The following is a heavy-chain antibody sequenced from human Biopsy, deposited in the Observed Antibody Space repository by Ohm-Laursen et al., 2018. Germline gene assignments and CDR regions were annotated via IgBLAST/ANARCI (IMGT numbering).Heavy chain of an antibody. Sequence: SVKVSCKASGYTFSSYGINWVRQAPGQGLEWLGWISTYNGNTNYAQKLQCRVTMTTDTSTSTAYMDLRSLRSDDTAVYYCARDRWPHVTLLGLVVFDFWGQGTLVIVSS. CDR1: GYTFSSYG. J-gene: IGHJ4*02. V-gene: IGHV1-18*01. CDR3: ARDRWPHVTLLGLVVFDF. CDR2: ISTYNGNT. D-gene: IGHD3-3*01.